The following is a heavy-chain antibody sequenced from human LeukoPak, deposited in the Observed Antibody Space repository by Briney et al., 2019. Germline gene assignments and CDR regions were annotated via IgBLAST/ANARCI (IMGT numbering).Heavy chain of an antibody. D-gene: IGHD4-11*01. J-gene: IGHJ4*02. CDR1: GYIFNSYF. CDR3: ARKSTAGRASHFDY. V-gene: IGHV1-46*02. Sequence: ASVKVSCKASGYIFNSYFLHWVRHAPGQGLEWMGIINPDDGSTTYAQNFQGRVTMTRDMSTNTVYMDLSSLRSEDTAMYYCARKSTAGRASHFDYWGQGTLVTVSS. CDR2: INPDDGST.